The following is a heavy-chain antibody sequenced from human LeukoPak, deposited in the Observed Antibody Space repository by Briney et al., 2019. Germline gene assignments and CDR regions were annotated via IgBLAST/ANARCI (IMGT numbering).Heavy chain of an antibody. Sequence: PGGSLRLSCAASGFTFSSYGMHWVRQAPGKGLEWVAVIWYDGSNKYYADSVKGRFTISRDNSKNTLYLQMNSLRAEDTAVYYCARDLAYSRLDYWGQGMLVTVSS. V-gene: IGHV3-33*01. J-gene: IGHJ4*02. D-gene: IGHD5-18*01. CDR3: ARDLAYSRLDY. CDR1: GFTFSSYG. CDR2: IWYDGSNK.